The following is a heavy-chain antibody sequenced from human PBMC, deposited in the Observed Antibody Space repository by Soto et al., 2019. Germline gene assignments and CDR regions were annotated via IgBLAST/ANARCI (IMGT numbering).Heavy chain of an antibody. CDR1: GGSISSGGYY. J-gene: IGHJ1*01. CDR2: IYYSGST. V-gene: IGHV4-31*03. Sequence: PSETLSLTCTVSGGSISSGGYYWSWIRQHPGKGLEWIGYIYYSGSTYYNPSLKSRVTISVDTSKNQFSLKLSSVTAADTAVYYCARAYGDYEDQYFQHWGQGTLVTVSS. CDR3: ARAYGDYEDQYFQH. D-gene: IGHD4-17*01.